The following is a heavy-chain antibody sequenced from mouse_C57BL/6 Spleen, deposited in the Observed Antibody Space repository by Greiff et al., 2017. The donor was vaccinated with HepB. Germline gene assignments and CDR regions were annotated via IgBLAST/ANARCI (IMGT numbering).Heavy chain of an antibody. D-gene: IGHD2-1*01. V-gene: IGHV1-53*01. CDR3: ARPIYLTYAMDY. CDR2: INPSNGGT. Sequence: VQLQQPGTELVKPGASVKLSCKASGYTFTSYWMPWVKQRPGQGLEWIGNINPSNGGTNYNEKFKSKATLTVDKSSSTAYMQLSSLTSEDSAVYYCARPIYLTYAMDYWGQGTSVTVSS. J-gene: IGHJ4*01. CDR1: GYTFTSYW.